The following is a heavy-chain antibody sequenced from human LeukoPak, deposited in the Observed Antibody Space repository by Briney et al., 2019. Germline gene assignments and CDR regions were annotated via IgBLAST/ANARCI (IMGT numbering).Heavy chain of an antibody. CDR2: ITHSGSS. Sequence: SETLSLTCVVNGESLSDNYWSWIRQSPGKGLEWIGEITHSGSSNYNPSFKSRVTISVDTSKNQFSLKLSSVTAADTAVYYCARERIQLWLGLNWFDPWGQGTLVTVSS. V-gene: IGHV4-34*01. CDR3: ARERIQLWLGLNWFDP. J-gene: IGHJ5*02. D-gene: IGHD5-18*01. CDR1: GESLSDNY.